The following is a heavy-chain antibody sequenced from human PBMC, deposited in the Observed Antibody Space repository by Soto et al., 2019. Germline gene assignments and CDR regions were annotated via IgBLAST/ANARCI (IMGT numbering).Heavy chain of an antibody. V-gene: IGHV1-18*04. D-gene: IGHD3-22*01. Sequence: ASVKVSCKASGYSFTSYCISWVLQAPGQGPEWMGWISGHNGNTNHPQSLQGRDTMTTDTSRNTAYMELRSLRSDDTAVYYCARHRFNYYDDTVYYYFDYWGQGTLVTVSS. CDR2: ISGHNGNT. J-gene: IGHJ4*02. CDR1: GYSFTSYC. CDR3: ARHRFNYYDDTVYYYFDY.